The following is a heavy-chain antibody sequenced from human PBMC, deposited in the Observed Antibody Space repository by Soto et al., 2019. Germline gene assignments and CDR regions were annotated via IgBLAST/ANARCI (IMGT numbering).Heavy chain of an antibody. CDR3: ARGGPDYYGSGSYSRKYNWFDP. J-gene: IGHJ5*02. D-gene: IGHD3-10*01. CDR2: INHSGST. V-gene: IGHV4-34*01. Sequence: TSETLSLTCAVYGGSFSGYYWSWIRQPPGKGPEWIGEINHSGSTNYNPSLKSRVTISVDTSKNQFSLKLSSVTAADTAVYYCARGGPDYYGSGSYSRKYNWFDPWGQGTLVTVSS. CDR1: GGSFSGYY.